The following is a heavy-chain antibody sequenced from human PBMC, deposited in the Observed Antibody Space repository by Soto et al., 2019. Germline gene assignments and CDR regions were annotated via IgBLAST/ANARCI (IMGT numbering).Heavy chain of an antibody. CDR1: VFTFSNAW. CDR2: IKSKTDGGTT. J-gene: IGHJ6*01. CDR3: TTLGLRTVSYYSYGMDV. Sequence: XGSLRLSCASSVFTFSNAWMSCVRHSPGKWLEWVGCIKSKTDGGTTDYAAPVKGRFTISRDDSKNTLYLQMNSLKNEDTAVYYCTTLGLRTVSYYSYGMDVWGQTTTVTVS. D-gene: IGHD5-12*01. V-gene: IGHV3-15*01.